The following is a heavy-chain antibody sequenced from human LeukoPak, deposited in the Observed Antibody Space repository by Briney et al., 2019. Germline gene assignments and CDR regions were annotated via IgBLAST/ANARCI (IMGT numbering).Heavy chain of an antibody. CDR3: ARDRVALDY. J-gene: IGHJ4*02. CDR2: IYYSGST. V-gene: IGHV4-59*01. Sequence: SETLSLTCTVSGGSISSYYWSWIRQPPGKGLEWVGYIYYSGSTNYNPSLKSRVTISVDTSKNQFSLKLSSVTAADTAVYYCARDRVALDYWGQGTLVTVSS. D-gene: IGHD2-15*01. CDR1: GGSISSYY.